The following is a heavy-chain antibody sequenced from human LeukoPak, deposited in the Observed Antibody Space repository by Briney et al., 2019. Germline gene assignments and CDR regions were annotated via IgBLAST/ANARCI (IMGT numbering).Heavy chain of an antibody. D-gene: IGHD4-11*01. J-gene: IGHJ6*02. CDR2: INPSDGAT. CDR1: GYTFTTYY. V-gene: IGHV1-46*01. Sequence: ASVKVSCKASGYTFTTYYIHWVRQAPGQGLQWMGMINPSDGATTYAHRFQGRVTMTRDTSTSTVYMELSSLRSEDTAVYYCARDQGLHGYYGMDVWGQGTTVTVSS. CDR3: ARDQGLHGYYGMDV.